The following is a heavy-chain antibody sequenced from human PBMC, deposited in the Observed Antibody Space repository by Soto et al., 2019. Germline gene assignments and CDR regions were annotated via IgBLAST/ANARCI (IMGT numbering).Heavy chain of an antibody. D-gene: IGHD2-8*01. CDR1: GFTFSDFA. CDR2: IYGGGNGP. CDR3: AKMEGMDVWADAFDY. J-gene: IGHJ4*02. Sequence: EVQVLESGGGLVQPGGSLRLSCAATGFTFSDFAMSWVRQAPGKGLEWVSRIYGGGNGPHYADSVKGRVNISRDNSKNTLYLQMNSLRAEDTAVYYCAKMEGMDVWADAFDYWGQGTLVTVSS. V-gene: IGHV3-23*01.